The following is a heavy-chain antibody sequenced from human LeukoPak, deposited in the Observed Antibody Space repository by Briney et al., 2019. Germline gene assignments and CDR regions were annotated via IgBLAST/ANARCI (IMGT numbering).Heavy chain of an antibody. Sequence: PGGSLRLSCAASGFTFSSYGMHWVRQAPGKGLEWVAVIWYDGSNKYYADSVKGRFTISRDNSKNILYLQMNSLRAEDTAVYYCAKDDYGDYVRWFDPWGQGTLVTVSS. J-gene: IGHJ5*02. CDR2: IWYDGSNK. D-gene: IGHD4-17*01. CDR3: AKDDYGDYVRWFDP. V-gene: IGHV3-33*06. CDR1: GFTFSSYG.